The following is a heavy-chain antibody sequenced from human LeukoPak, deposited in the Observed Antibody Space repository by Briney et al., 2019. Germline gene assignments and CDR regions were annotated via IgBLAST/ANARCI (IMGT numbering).Heavy chain of an antibody. D-gene: IGHD2-21*02. Sequence: GGSLRLSCAASGFTFSSYAMSWVRQAPGKGLEWVSAISGSGGSTYYADSVKGRFTISRDNSKNTLYLQMNSLRAEDTAVYYCATGDFVESRPGRFDYWGQGTLVTVSS. CDR3: ATGDFVESRPGRFDY. CDR2: ISGSGGST. CDR1: GFTFSSYA. V-gene: IGHV3-23*01. J-gene: IGHJ4*02.